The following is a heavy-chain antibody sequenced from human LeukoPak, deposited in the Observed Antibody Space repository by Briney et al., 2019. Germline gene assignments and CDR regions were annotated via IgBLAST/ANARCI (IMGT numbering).Heavy chain of an antibody. CDR2: IKQDGSDK. V-gene: IGHV3-7*01. CDR1: GFTFSSYW. J-gene: IGHJ4*02. Sequence: GGSLRLPCAASGFTFSSYWMSWVRQAPGKGLEWVANIKQDGSDKYYVDSVRGRFTISRDNAKNSLYLQMNSLRAEDTAVYYCTRDHQVAADYWGQGTLVTVSS. D-gene: IGHD6-19*01. CDR3: TRDHQVAADY.